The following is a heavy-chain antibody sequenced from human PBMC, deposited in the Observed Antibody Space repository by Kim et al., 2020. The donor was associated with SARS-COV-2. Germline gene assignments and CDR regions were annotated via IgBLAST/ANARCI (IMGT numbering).Heavy chain of an antibody. D-gene: IGHD5-18*01. J-gene: IGHJ5*02. V-gene: IGHV4-34*01. Sequence: SETLSLTCAVYGGSFSGYYWSWIRQPPGKGLEWIGEINHSGSTNYNPSLKSRVTISVDTSKNQFSLKLSSVTAADTAVYYCARVGIQLWLSWFDPWGQGTLVTVSS. CDR3: ARVGIQLWLSWFDP. CDR2: INHSGST. CDR1: GGSFSGYY.